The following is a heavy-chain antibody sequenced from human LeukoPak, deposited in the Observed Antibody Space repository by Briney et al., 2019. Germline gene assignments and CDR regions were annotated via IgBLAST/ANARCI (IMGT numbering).Heavy chain of an antibody. J-gene: IGHJ4*02. CDR3: ATDYVWGSYRPLDY. CDR1: SGSISSSSYY. D-gene: IGHD3-16*02. CDR2: IYYSGTT. V-gene: IGHV4-39*07. Sequence: SETLSLTCTVSSGSISSSSYYWGWIRQPPGKGLEWIGYIYYSGTTHYNPSLQSRVTISVDTSKNQFSLKMSSVTAADTAVYYCATDYVWGSYRPLDYWGQGTPVTVSS.